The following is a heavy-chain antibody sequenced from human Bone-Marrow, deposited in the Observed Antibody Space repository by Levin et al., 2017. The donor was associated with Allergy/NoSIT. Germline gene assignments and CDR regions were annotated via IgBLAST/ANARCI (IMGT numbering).Heavy chain of an antibody. V-gene: IGHV4-39*02. J-gene: IGHJ3*02. D-gene: IGHD4-17*01. CDR1: GGSIISSSYY. CDR3: ARDRDEDYGAYYPDAFDM. Sequence: SETLSLTCTVSGGSIISSSYYWGWIRQPPGKGLEWIATVYYSGSTFYNPSLKSRVTMYIDSSKNLFSLRLTSVTAADTAVYYCARDRDEDYGAYYPDAFDMWGQGTLVAVSA. CDR2: VYYSGST.